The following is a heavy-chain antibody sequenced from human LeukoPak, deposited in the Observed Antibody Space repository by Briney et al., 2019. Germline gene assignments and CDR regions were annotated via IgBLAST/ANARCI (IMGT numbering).Heavy chain of an antibody. V-gene: IGHV3-21*01. J-gene: IGHJ4*02. CDR1: GFTFSSYS. CDR3: ARDYGNGLDY. Sequence: GGSLRLSCAASGFTFSSYSMNWVRQAPGKGLEWVSSISSSSSYIYYADSVKGRFTISRDHSKNTLYLQMNSLRAEDTAVYYCARDYGNGLDYWGQGTLVTVSS. D-gene: IGHD4-11*01. CDR2: ISSSSSYI.